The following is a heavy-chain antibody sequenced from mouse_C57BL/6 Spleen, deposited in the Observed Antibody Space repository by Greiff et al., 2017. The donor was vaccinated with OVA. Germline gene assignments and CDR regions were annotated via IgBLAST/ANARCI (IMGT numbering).Heavy chain of an antibody. Sequence: QVQLQQPGAELVKPGASVKLSCKASGYTFTSYWMHWVKQRPGRGLECIGRIDPNSGGTKYNEKFKSKATLTVDKPSSTAYMQLSSLTSEDSAVYYCARLYGSRAWFAYWGQGTLVTVSA. V-gene: IGHV1-72*01. D-gene: IGHD1-1*01. CDR3: ARLYGSRAWFAY. J-gene: IGHJ3*01. CDR1: GYTFTSYW. CDR2: IDPNSGGT.